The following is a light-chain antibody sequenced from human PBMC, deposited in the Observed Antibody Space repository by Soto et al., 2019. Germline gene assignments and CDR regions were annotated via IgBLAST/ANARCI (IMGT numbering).Light chain of an antibody. CDR2: RND. V-gene: IGLV1-47*01. CDR1: ISNIGKYY. J-gene: IGLJ2*01. CDR3: AAWDDSLTGRV. Sequence: QSVLTQPLSTSGTPGQRVTISCSGSISNIGKYYVYWYQQLPGTAPKLLIYRNDQRPSGVPDRLYASKSGTAASLAISGLRSEDEADYYCAAWDDSLTGRVFGGGTKLTVL.